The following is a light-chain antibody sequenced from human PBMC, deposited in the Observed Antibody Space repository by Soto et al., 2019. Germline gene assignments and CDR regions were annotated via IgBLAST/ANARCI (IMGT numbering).Light chain of an antibody. Sequence: DIVMTQSPDSLAVSLGERATINCKSSQSVLYSSNNKNYLAWYQQKPVQPPKLLIYWASTRESGVPDRFSGSGSWTDFNLTISSLQAEHVAVYYCHHYYTNPFTFGPGTKVDI. J-gene: IGKJ3*01. CDR3: HHYYTNPFT. CDR1: QSVLYSSNNKNY. V-gene: IGKV4-1*01. CDR2: WAS.